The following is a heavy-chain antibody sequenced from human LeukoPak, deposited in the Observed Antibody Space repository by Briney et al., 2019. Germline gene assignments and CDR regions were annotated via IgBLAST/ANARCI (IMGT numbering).Heavy chain of an antibody. CDR3: ARHGVQIVGATGTAFDI. Sequence: GESLKISCKGSGYSSTSYWIGWVRHMPGQGLEWMGIIYPGDSDTRYSPPFQGQATTPADKTTTTAYLQWSSLKASDPAMYCCARHGVQIVGATGTAFDIWGQGTRVSVSS. D-gene: IGHD1-26*01. CDR2: IYPGDSDT. V-gene: IGHV5-51*01. CDR1: GYSSTSYW. J-gene: IGHJ3*02.